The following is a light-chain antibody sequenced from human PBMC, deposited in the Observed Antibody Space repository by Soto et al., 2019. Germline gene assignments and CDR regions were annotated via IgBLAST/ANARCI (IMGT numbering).Light chain of an antibody. J-gene: IGLJ2*01. V-gene: IGLV2-14*01. CDR3: SSYTGSNTPVV. Sequence: QSALTQPASVSGSPGQSITISCTGTSSDVGGYNYVSWYQQHPGKAPNLIMFDVSNRPSGVSNRFSGSKSGNSASLTISGLQAEDEADYYCSSYTGSNTPVVFGVGTQLTVL. CDR1: SSDVGGYNY. CDR2: DVS.